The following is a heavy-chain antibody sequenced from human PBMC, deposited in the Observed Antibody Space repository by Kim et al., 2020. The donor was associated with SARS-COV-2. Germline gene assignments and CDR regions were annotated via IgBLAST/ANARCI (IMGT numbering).Heavy chain of an antibody. D-gene: IGHD1-26*01. J-gene: IGHJ6*03. Sequence: NPSLKSRVTISVDTSKNQFSLKLSSVTAADTAVYYCARASGSYYYYYMDVWGKGTTVTVSS. V-gene: IGHV4-59*01. CDR3: ARASGSYYYYYMDV.